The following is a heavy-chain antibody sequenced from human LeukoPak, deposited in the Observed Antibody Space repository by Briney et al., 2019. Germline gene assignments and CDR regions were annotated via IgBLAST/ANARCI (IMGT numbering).Heavy chain of an antibody. Sequence: GGSLRLSCAAAGFTFSSYAMTWVRQAPGMGLEWVSSISENGGGRYYADSVKGRFTISRDNSKNTLPLQMNSLRAEDTAVYYCAKEASVTYREDFDYWGQGTLVTVSS. CDR1: GFTFSSYA. V-gene: IGHV3-23*01. D-gene: IGHD3-16*01. J-gene: IGHJ4*02. CDR2: ISENGGGR. CDR3: AKEASVTYREDFDY.